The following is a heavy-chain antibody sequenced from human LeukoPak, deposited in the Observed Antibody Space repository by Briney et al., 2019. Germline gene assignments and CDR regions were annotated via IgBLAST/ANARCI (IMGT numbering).Heavy chain of an antibody. CDR1: GFTFSSYE. Sequence: GGSLRLSCAASGFTFSSYEMNWVRQAPGKGLEWVSYISSSGSTIYYADSVKGRFTISRDNAKNSLYLQMNSLRAEDTAVYYCAKDARHYYYDSSGYLSFDYWGQGTLVTVSS. CDR3: AKDARHYYYDSSGYLSFDY. D-gene: IGHD3-22*01. V-gene: IGHV3-48*03. CDR2: ISSSGSTI. J-gene: IGHJ4*02.